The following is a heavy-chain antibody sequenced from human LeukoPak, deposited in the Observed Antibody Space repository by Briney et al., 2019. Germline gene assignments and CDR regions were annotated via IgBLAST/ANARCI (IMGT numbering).Heavy chain of an antibody. CDR1: GFTVSSNY. CDR2: ISSSGSTI. CDR3: ARDPARGAFDI. V-gene: IGHV3-11*04. J-gene: IGHJ3*02. Sequence: GGSLRLSCAASGFTVSSNYMSWVRQAPGKGLEWVSYISSSGSTIYYADSVKGRFTISRDNAKNSLYLQMNSLRAEDTAVYYCARDPARGAFDIWGQGTMVTVSS.